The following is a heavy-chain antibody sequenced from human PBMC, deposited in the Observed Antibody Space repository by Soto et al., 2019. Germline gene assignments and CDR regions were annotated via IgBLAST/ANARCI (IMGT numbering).Heavy chain of an antibody. CDR2: ISGSGGST. CDR1: GFTFSTYA. Sequence: EVQLLESGGGLVQPGGSLRLSCAGSGFTFSTYAMSWVRQAPGKGLEWVSGISGSGGSTHYADSVKGRFTISRDNSKNTLYLEMNSLRAEDTAIYYCAKDSGPSVVPAARPWTYGMDVWGQGTTVTVSS. J-gene: IGHJ6*02. D-gene: IGHD2-2*01. CDR3: AKDSGPSVVPAARPWTYGMDV. V-gene: IGHV3-23*01.